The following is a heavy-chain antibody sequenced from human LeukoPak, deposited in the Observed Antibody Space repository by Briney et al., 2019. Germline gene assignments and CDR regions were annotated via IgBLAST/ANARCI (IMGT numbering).Heavy chain of an antibody. CDR2: IWYDGSNK. Sequence: GGSLRLPCAASGFTFSSYGMHWVRQAPGKGLEWVAVIWYDGSNKYYPDSVQGRFTISRDNSKNTLYLQVNSLRAEDTAVYCCARDRSMSGWYIDLWGRGTLVTVSS. V-gene: IGHV3-33*01. J-gene: IGHJ2*01. CDR1: GFTFSSYG. CDR3: ARDRSMSGWYIDL. D-gene: IGHD2/OR15-2a*01.